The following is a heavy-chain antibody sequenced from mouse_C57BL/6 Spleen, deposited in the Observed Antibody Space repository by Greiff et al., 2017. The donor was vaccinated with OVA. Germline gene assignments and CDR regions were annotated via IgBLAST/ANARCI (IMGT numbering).Heavy chain of an antibody. Sequence: LVESGPELVKPGASVKISCKASGYAFSSSWMNWVKQRPGRGLEWIGGIYPGDGDTNYNGKFKGKATLTADKSSSTAYMQLSSLTSEDSAVDVCARGDYYGYDVHAMDYWGQGTSVTVSS. D-gene: IGHD2-2*01. CDR1: GYAFSSSW. CDR3: ARGDYYGYDVHAMDY. J-gene: IGHJ4*01. CDR2: IYPGDGDT. V-gene: IGHV1-82*01.